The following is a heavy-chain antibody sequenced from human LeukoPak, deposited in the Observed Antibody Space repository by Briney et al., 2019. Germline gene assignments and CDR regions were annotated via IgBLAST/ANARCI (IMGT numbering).Heavy chain of an antibody. D-gene: IGHD3-22*01. V-gene: IGHV4-34*01. CDR2: INHSGST. J-gene: IGHJ4*02. CDR3: ARGRRMRITMIVVVITEKYFDY. Sequence: SETLSLTCAVYGGSFSGYYWSWIRQPPGKGLEWIGEINHSGSTNYNPSLKSRVTISVDTSKNQFPLKLSSVTAADTAVYYCARGRRMRITMIVVVITEKYFDYWGQGTLVTVSS. CDR1: GGSFSGYY.